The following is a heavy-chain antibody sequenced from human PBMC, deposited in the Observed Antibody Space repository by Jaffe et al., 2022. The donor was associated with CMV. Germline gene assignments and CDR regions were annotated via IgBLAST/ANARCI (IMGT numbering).Heavy chain of an antibody. CDR2: ISSSGSTI. Sequence: EVQLVESGGGLVQPGGSLRLSCAASGFTFSSYEMNWVRQAPGKGLEWVSYISSSGSTIYYADSVKGRFTISRDNAKNSLYLQMNSLRAEDTAVYYCARDHRRWLQFRWFDYWGQGTLVTVSS. D-gene: IGHD5-12*01. J-gene: IGHJ4*02. CDR3: ARDHRRWLQFRWFDY. CDR1: GFTFSSYE. V-gene: IGHV3-48*03.